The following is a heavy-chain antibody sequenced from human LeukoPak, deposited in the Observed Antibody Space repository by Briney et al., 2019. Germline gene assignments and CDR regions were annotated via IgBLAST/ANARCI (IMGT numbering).Heavy chain of an antibody. V-gene: IGHV3-7*01. CDR1: GFTLSSYW. Sequence: GGSLRLSCAASGFTLSSYWMSWVRQAPGKGLEWVANIKQDGCAKDYVDSVKGRFTISRENAKNSLYPQMNSLRVDDTAIYYCARVYQSTSGRAIDYWGQGTLVTVSS. D-gene: IGHD2-2*01. CDR2: IKQDGCAK. J-gene: IGHJ4*02. CDR3: ARVYQSTSGRAIDY.